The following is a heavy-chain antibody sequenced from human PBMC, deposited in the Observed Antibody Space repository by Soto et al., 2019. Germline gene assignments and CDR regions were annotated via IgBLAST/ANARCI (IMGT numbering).Heavy chain of an antibody. CDR1: GFTFSSYA. CDR3: AKALGPDELLWFGDCIITDY. Sequence: PVGSLRLSGAASGFTFSSYAMSWVRQAPGKGLEWVSAISGSGGSTYYADSVKGRFTISRDNSKNTLYLQMNSLRAEDTAVYYCAKALGPDELLWFGDCIITDYWGQGTLVTVSS. J-gene: IGHJ4*02. CDR2: ISGSGGST. V-gene: IGHV3-23*01. D-gene: IGHD3-10*01.